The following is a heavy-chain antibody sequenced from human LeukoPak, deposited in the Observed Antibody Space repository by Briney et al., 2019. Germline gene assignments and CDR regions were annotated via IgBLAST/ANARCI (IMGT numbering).Heavy chain of an antibody. CDR3: EKDRVVVITTGALDI. CDR2: ISWNSGSI. CDR1: GFTFDDYA. V-gene: IGHV3-9*01. D-gene: IGHD3-22*01. J-gene: IGHJ3*02. Sequence: PGGSLRLSCAASGFTFDDYAMRWVRQAPGKGLEWVSGISWNSGSIDYADSVKGRFTISRDNAKNSLYLQMRSLRAKDTPLYFYEKDRVVVITTGALDIWSQGRTVT.